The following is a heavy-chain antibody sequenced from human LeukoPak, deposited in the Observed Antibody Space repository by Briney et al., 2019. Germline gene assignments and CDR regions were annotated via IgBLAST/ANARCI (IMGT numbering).Heavy chain of an antibody. CDR3: GKVGDFWSGSDY. CDR2: INPSSGGT. D-gene: IGHD3-3*01. CDR1: GYTFTGYY. J-gene: IGHJ4*02. V-gene: IGHV1-2*06. Sequence: GASVTVSCKASGYTFTGYYMHWVRQAPGQGLEWMGRINPSSGGTNYEQEFEGRVTMTREESISTAYLELSRLRSDDTAVYYCGKVGDFWSGSDYWGQGTLVTVSS.